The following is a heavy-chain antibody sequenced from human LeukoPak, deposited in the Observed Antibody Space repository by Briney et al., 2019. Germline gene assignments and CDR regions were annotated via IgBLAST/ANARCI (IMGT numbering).Heavy chain of an antibody. D-gene: IGHD3-10*02. CDR3: AACSRSRRNWYFDL. J-gene: IGHJ2*01. CDR2: IVVGSGNT. V-gene: IGHV1-58*01. Sequence: GTSVKVSCKASGFTFTSSAVQWVRQARGQRLEWIGWIVVGSGNTNYAQKFQERVTITRGMSTSTAYMELSSLRSEDTAVYYCAACSRSRRNWYFDLWGRGTLVTVSS. CDR1: GFTFTSSA.